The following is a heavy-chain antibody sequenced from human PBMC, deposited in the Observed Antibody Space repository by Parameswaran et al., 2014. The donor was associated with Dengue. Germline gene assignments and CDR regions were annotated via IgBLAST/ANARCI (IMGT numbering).Heavy chain of an antibody. CDR2: IYYSGST. V-gene: IGHV4-59*01. J-gene: IGHJ4*02. D-gene: IGHD1-26*01. CDR3: ASTLVGATTNFDY. CDR1: AISSA. Sequence: AISSARWIRQPPGKGLEWIGYIYYSGSTNCNPSLKSRVTISVDTSKNQFSLKLSSVTAADTAVYYCASTLVGATTNFDYWGQGTLVTSPQ.